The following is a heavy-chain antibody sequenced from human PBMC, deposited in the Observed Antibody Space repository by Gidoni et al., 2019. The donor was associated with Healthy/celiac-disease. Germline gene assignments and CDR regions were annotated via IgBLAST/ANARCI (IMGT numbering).Heavy chain of an antibody. J-gene: IGHJ4*02. D-gene: IGHD3-16*02. CDR1: GFTFSSYA. V-gene: IGHV3-64*01. Sequence: EVQLVESGGGLVQPGVSLRLSCAASGFTFSSYAMHWVRQAPGKGLEYVSAISSNGGSTYYANSVKGRFTISRDNSKNTLYLKMGSLRAEDMAVYYCARAFRDYVWGSYRYTTFDYWGQGTLVTVSS. CDR3: ARAFRDYVWGSYRYTTFDY. CDR2: ISSNGGST.